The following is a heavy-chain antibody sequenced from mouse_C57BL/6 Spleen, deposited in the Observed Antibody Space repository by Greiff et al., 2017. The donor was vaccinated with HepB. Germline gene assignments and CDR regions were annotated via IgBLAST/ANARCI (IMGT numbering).Heavy chain of an antibody. CDR2: INPNNGGT. CDR3: AREPYYYGSSYGYFDV. CDR1: GYTFTDYN. D-gene: IGHD1-1*01. V-gene: IGHV1-18*01. J-gene: IGHJ1*03. Sequence: EVKLVESGPELVKPGASVKIPCKASGYTFTDYNMDWVKQSHGKSLEWIGDINPNNGGTIYNQKFKGKATLTVDKSSSTAYMELRSLTSEDTAVYYCAREPYYYGSSYGYFDVWGTGTTVTVSS.